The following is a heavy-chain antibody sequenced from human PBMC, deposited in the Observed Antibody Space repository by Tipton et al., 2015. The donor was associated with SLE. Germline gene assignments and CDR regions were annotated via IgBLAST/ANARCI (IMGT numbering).Heavy chain of an antibody. D-gene: IGHD7-27*01. CDR1: GFTFSSYA. CDR2: ISGIGGRT. Sequence: SLRLSCAASGFTFSSYAMSWVCKAPGKGLEWVSAISGIGGRTYYADSVKGRFTISRDNSKNTLYLHMNSLRAEDTDVYYCARGERLGPLDIWGPGTMVTVSS. V-gene: IGHV3-23*01. J-gene: IGHJ3*02. CDR3: ARGERLGPLDI.